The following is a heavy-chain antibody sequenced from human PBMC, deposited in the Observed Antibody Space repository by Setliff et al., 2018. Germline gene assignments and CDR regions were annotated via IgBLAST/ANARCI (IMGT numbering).Heavy chain of an antibody. J-gene: IGHJ4*02. CDR2: ISGSGGDT. CDR1: EFTFSRYF. V-gene: IGHV3-23*01. CDR3: ATSTIITYYFDS. D-gene: IGHD3-22*01. Sequence: PGGSLRLSCVASEFTFSRYFMTWVRQVQGKGLEWIASISGSGGDTDSADSMKGRFTISRDNSKNTLYLQMNSLRPEDTAIYYCATSTIITYYFDSWGQGTLVTVSA.